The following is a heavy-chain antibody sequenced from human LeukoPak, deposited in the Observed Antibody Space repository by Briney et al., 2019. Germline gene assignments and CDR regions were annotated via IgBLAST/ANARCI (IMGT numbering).Heavy chain of an antibody. Sequence: SETLSLTCTVSGGSISGYYWSWIRQPPGKALGGIGNIYYSGSTNYNPSLKSRVTISVDTSKNQFSLRLSSVTAAGTAVYYCARLQNHDSSGYYSFDYWGQGTLVTVSS. D-gene: IGHD3-22*01. V-gene: IGHV4-59*08. J-gene: IGHJ4*02. CDR2: IYYSGST. CDR3: ARLQNHDSSGYYSFDY. CDR1: GGSISGYY.